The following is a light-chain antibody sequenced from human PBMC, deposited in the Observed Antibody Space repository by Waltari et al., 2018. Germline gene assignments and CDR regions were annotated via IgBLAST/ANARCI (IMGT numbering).Light chain of an antibody. CDR2: HVS. J-gene: IGLJ2*01. CDR1: RSDVGGYNY. V-gene: IGLV2-14*03. CDR3: SSYISSSTLEL. Sequence: QSALTPPASVSGSPGQSITISCTGTRSDVGGYNYVSWYQQHPGKAPKLMIYHVSNRPSGFSKRFSGSKSGNTASLTISGLQAEDEADYYCSSYISSSTLELFGGGTSLTVL.